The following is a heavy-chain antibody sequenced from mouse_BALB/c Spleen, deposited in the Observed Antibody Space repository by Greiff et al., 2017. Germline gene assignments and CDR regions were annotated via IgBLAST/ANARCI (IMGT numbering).Heavy chain of an antibody. CDR1: GFTFSSYA. J-gene: IGHJ3*01. CDR3: AREGVRQWFAY. V-gene: IGHV5-6-5*01. D-gene: IGHD2-14*01. Sequence: EVHLVESGGGLVKPGGSLKLSCAASGFTFSSYAMSWVRQTPEKRLEWVASISSGGSTYYPDSVKGRFTISRDNARNILYLQMSSLRSEDTAMYYCAREGVRQWFAYWGQGTLVTVSA. CDR2: ISSGGST.